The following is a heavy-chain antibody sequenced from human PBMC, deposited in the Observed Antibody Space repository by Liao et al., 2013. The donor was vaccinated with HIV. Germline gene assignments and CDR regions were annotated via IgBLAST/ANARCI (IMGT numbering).Heavy chain of an antibody. Sequence: QLQLQESGPGLVKPSETLSLTCTVSGGSISSSSYYWGWIRQPPGKGLEWIGNIFYSGSTHYNPSLKSRVTMSVDTSKNQFSLKLSSVTAADTAVYYCARGTRWFGEVRLDYWGQGTLVTVSS. CDR2: IFYSGST. D-gene: IGHD3-10*01. CDR1: GGSISSSSYY. CDR3: ARGTRWFGEVRLDY. J-gene: IGHJ4*02. V-gene: IGHV4-39*07.